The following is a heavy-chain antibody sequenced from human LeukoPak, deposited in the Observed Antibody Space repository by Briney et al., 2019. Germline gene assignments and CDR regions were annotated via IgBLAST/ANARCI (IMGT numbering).Heavy chain of an antibody. V-gene: IGHV1-46*01. CDR2: INPSEGST. J-gene: IGHJ1*01. CDR1: GYMFTSYY. CDR3: VRDHTPTPMIIGVRTAPLQLLQF. D-gene: IGHD3-22*01. Sequence: ASVKVSCKPSGYMFTSYYMYWVRQAPGQGLEWIGVINPSEGSTTYAQKFQGKVTMTSDTSTSTVYMELRSLRSEDTAVYYCVRDHTPTPMIIGVRTAPLQLLQFWGQDTLVTVSS.